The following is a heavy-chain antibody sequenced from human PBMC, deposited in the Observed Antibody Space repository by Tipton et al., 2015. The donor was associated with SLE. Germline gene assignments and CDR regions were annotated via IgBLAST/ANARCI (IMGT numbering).Heavy chain of an antibody. CDR1: GFTFSDYG. V-gene: IGHV3-33*01. CDR2: IWNDGSNE. Sequence: SLRLSCAASGFTFSDYGMHWVRQAPGKGLEWVAVIWNDGSNEYYADSVKGRFTISRDNSKNTLYLQMNSLRAEDTAVYYCARRITYYYYYMDVWGKGTTVTVSS. J-gene: IGHJ6*03. CDR3: ARRITYYYYYMDV.